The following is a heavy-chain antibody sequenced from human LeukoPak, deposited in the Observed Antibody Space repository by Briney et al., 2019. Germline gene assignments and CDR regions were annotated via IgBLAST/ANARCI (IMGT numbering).Heavy chain of an antibody. CDR2: IYTSGST. CDR3: ARSASTAHDY. Sequence: SSETLSLTCTVSGGSISSGSYYWSWIRQPAGKGLEWIGRIYTSGSTNYNPSLKSRVTISVDTSKNQFSLKLSSVTAADTAVYYCARSASTAHDYWGQGTLVTVSS. V-gene: IGHV4-61*02. J-gene: IGHJ4*02. CDR1: GGSISSGSYY.